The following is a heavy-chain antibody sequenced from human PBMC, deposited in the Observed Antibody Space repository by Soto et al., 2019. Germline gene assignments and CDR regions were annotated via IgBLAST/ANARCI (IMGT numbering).Heavy chain of an antibody. CDR2: ISPMFGAA. Sequence: QVQLVQSGAEMKKPGSSVKVSCQSSGGTFNTYAMNWVRQAPGQGPEWMGDISPMFGAANYAPKFQGRVTTTADESTGTSYMQFSSFTSDDTALYCCAREVQVHTPAFVYWGQGTLVTVSS. CDR3: AREVQVHTPAFVY. CDR1: GGTFNTYA. V-gene: IGHV1-69*19. J-gene: IGHJ4*02.